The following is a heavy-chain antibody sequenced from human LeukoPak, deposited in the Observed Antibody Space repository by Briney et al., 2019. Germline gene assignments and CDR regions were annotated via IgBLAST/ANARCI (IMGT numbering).Heavy chain of an antibody. CDR3: ARVSRYSSSWYYYSYGMDV. V-gene: IGHV3-66*01. Sequence: PGGSLRLSCAASGFTVSSNYMSWVRQAPGKGLEWVSVIYSGGSTYYADSVKGRFTISRDNSKNTLYLQMNSLRAEDTAVYYCARVSRYSSSWYYYSYGMDVWGQGTTVTVSS. D-gene: IGHD6-13*01. CDR1: GFTVSSNY. J-gene: IGHJ6*02. CDR2: IYSGGST.